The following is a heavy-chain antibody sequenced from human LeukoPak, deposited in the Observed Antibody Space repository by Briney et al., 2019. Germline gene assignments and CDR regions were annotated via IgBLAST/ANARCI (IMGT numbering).Heavy chain of an antibody. D-gene: IGHD3-22*01. Sequence: PGGSLRLSCAASGFTFRSYAMSWVRQAPGKGLEWVSAICGSGGTTYYADTVKGRFNISRDKSKNTLYLQMNSLRAEDTAVYYCAKDRAVAYYYDSSGYYLGNYWGQGTLVTVSS. CDR1: GFTFRSYA. CDR3: AKDRAVAYYYDSSGYYLGNY. V-gene: IGHV3-23*01. J-gene: IGHJ4*02. CDR2: ICGSGGTT.